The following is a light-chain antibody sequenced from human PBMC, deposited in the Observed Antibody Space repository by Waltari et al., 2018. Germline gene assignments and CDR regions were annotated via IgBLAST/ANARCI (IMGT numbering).Light chain of an antibody. V-gene: IGLV2-8*01. J-gene: IGLJ2*01. CDR1: SSDVGGYTS. CDR2: EVT. CDR3: SSYSGSNKLV. Sequence: QSALTQPPSASGSPGQSVTISCTGTSSDVGGYTSVSWYQQHPGKAPKLMIYEVTKRPSGVPDRFSGSKSGNTASLTVSGLQAEDETDYYCSSYSGSNKLVFGGGTKLTVL.